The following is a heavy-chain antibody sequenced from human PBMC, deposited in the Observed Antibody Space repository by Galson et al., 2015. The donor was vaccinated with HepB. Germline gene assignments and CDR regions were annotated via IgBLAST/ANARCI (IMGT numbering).Heavy chain of an antibody. CDR2: ISYDGSNK. CDR3: AKLSSESGFDY. D-gene: IGHD3-16*02. J-gene: IGHJ4*02. Sequence: SLRLSCAASGFSFGNYGVRWVRQSPGKGLEWMSFISYDGSNKYYADSLKGRFTISRDNSKNTLYLQMNSLRHDDTAVYYCAKLSSESGFDYWGQGTLVTVSS. CDR1: GFSFGNYG. V-gene: IGHV3-30*18.